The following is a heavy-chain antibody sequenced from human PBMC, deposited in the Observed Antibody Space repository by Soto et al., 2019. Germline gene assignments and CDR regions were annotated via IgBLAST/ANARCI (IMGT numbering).Heavy chain of an antibody. CDR3: ARYMVSAARPVYYFDY. CDR2: INPNSGGT. CDR1: GYTFTGYY. Sequence: ASVKVSCKASGYTFTGYYMHWVRQAPGQGLEWMGWINPNSGGTNYAQKFQGRVTMTRDTSISTAYMELSRLRSDDTAVYYCARYMVSAARPVYYFDYWGQGTLVTVSS. V-gene: IGHV1-2*02. D-gene: IGHD6-6*01. J-gene: IGHJ4*02.